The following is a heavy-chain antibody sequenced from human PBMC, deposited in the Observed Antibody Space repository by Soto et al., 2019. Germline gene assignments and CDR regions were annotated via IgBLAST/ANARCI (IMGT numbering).Heavy chain of an antibody. Sequence: SETLSLTCIVSGGSISNYYWSWIRQPPGKGLEWIGYIYYSGSTNYNPSLTSRVTISVDTSKNQFSLKLSSVTAADTAVYYCARHRYNWFDPWGQGTLVTVSS. V-gene: IGHV4-59*08. J-gene: IGHJ5*02. CDR1: GGSISNYY. CDR2: IYYSGST. CDR3: ARHRYNWFDP.